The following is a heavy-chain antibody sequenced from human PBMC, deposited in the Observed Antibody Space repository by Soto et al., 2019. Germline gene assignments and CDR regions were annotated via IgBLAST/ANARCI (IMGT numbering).Heavy chain of an antibody. CDR2: IYYSGST. CDR3: ARDLANSKPYYLDY. J-gene: IGHJ4*02. CDR1: GGSISSYD. D-gene: IGHD4-4*01. Sequence: WETLFLTFTVSGGSISSYDWTWIRQPPGKGLEWIGYIYYSGSTNYNPSLKSRVTISVDTSKNQFSLKLSSVTAEDTAVYYCARDLANSKPYYLDYWGQGTLVTVSS. V-gene: IGHV4-59*01.